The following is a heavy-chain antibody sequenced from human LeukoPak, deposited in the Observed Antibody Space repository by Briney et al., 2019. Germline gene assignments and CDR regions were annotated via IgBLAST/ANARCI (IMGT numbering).Heavy chain of an antibody. V-gene: IGHV4-39*02. CDR1: GGSISSSNYY. Sequence: PSETLSLTCTVSGGSISSSNYYWGWIRQPPGKGLEWIGSIYYSGSTYYNPSLKSRVSISVDTSKNHFSLKLSSVTAADTAVYYCASIPWLLPYSELNWFDPWGQGTLVTVSS. J-gene: IGHJ5*02. CDR2: IYYSGST. CDR3: ASIPWLLPYSELNWFDP. D-gene: IGHD3-22*01.